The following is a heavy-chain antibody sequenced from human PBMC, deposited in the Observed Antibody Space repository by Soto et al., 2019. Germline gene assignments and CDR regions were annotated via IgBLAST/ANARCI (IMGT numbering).Heavy chain of an antibody. CDR1: GFTFSSYA. Sequence: PGGSLRLSCAASGFTFSSYAMSWVRQAPGKGLEWVSAISGSGGSTYYADSVKGRFTISRDNSKNTLYLQMNSLRAEDTAVYYCAKAWGYCSSTSCYAENDYWGQGTLVTVSS. J-gene: IGHJ4*02. CDR3: AKAWGYCSSTSCYAENDY. D-gene: IGHD2-2*01. CDR2: ISGSGGST. V-gene: IGHV3-23*01.